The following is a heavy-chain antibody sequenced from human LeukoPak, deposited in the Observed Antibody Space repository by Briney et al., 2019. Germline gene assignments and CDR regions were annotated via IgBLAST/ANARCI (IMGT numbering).Heavy chain of an antibody. CDR1: GFTFSSYE. V-gene: IGHV3-48*03. CDR3: SRDPRHNDY. Sequence: GGSLRLSCAASGFTFSSYEMNWVRQAPGKGLEWVSYISSSGSTIYYADSVKGRFTISRDNAKNSLYLHMNSLTVEDTAVYYCSRDPRHNDYWGQGTLVTVSS. J-gene: IGHJ4*02. CDR2: ISSSGSTI.